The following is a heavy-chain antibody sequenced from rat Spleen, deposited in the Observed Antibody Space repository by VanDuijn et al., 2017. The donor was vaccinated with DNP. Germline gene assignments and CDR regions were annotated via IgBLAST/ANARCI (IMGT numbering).Heavy chain of an antibody. CDR2: INYDGSNT. V-gene: IGHV5-7*01. CDR1: GFTFSDHN. J-gene: IGHJ1*01. CDR3: TRKYTTDYYWYFDF. D-gene: IGHD1-6*01. Sequence: EVQLVESGGGLVQPGRSLKLSCAASGFTFSDHNMAWVRQAPKKGLEWVATINYDGSNTYYRDSVRGRFTISRDNAKSALYLQMNSLSSEDTATYYCTRKYTTDYYWYFDFWGPGTMVTVSS.